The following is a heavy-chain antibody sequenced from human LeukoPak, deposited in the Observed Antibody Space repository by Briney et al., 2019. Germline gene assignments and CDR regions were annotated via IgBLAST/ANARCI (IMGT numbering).Heavy chain of an antibody. CDR3: AKDSKVAAAGYFFDY. Sequence: GGSLRLSCAASGFTFNNYGMHWVRQAAGKGLEWVAVIAPDGRDKKYAASVKGRFTISRDNSKNTLYLEMNSLRPEDTAVYHCAKDSKVAAAGYFFDYWGQGTLVTVSS. CDR1: GFTFNNYG. CDR2: IAPDGRDK. V-gene: IGHV3-30*18. J-gene: IGHJ4*02. D-gene: IGHD6-13*01.